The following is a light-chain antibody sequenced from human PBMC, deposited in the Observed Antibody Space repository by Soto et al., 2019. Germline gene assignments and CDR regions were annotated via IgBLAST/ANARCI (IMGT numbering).Light chain of an antibody. CDR1: QSISSF. CDR2: TAA. CDR3: QQSYNSPPIT. V-gene: IGKV1-39*01. Sequence: DIQMTQSPSSLSASVGDRITITCRASQSISSFLNWYQQKPGKAPKLLIYTAASLQSGVPSRFSGSGSGTDLTLTISSLQPEDFANYYCQQSYNSPPITFGQGTRLEIK. J-gene: IGKJ5*01.